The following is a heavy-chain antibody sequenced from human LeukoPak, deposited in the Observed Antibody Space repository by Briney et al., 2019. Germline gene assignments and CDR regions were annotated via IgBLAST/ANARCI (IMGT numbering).Heavy chain of an antibody. D-gene: IGHD3-10*01. CDR1: GFSFSDHF. V-gene: IGHV3-72*01. CDR3: VKVDGTVIRGIIVTRLDY. Sequence: GGSLRLSCVASGFSFSDHFMDWVRQAPGKGLEWVGRARDKANGYTTEYAASVKGRFTIPRDESRKSVYLQMSSLKTEDTAVYSCVKVDGTVIRGIIVTRLDYWGQGTLVTVSS. CDR2: ARDKANGYTT. J-gene: IGHJ4*02.